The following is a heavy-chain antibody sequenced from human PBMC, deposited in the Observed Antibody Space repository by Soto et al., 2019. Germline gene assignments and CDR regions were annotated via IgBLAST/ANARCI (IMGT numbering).Heavy chain of an antibody. CDR3: ARFSGGSPAYYGMDV. D-gene: IGHD2-15*01. Sequence: NPSETLSLTCAVSGGSISSSNWWSWVRQPPGKGLEWIGEIYHSGSTNYNPSLKSRVTISVDKSKNQFSLKLSSVTAADTAVYYCARFSGGSPAYYGMDVWGQGTTVTVSS. CDR1: GGSISSSNW. CDR2: IYHSGST. V-gene: IGHV4-4*02. J-gene: IGHJ6*02.